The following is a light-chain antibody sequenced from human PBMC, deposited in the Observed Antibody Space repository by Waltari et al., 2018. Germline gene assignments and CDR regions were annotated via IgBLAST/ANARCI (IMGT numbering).Light chain of an antibody. CDR3: QHFFNFPYT. J-gene: IGKJ2*01. Sequence: DIQMTQSPSTLSASVGDRVTIACRASQSVSDWLVWYQQKPGEAPKVLIYKVSSLENGVPPRFSVSVFVTEFNLTITSLQPDDFATYYCQHFFNFPYTFGQGTKLE. V-gene: IGKV1-5*03. CDR1: QSVSDW. CDR2: KVS.